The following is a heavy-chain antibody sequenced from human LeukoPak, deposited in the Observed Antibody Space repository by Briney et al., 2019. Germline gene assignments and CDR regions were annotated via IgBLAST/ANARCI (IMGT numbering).Heavy chain of an antibody. CDR1: GFTFSNYA. V-gene: IGHV3-23*01. Sequence: GGSLRLSCAASGFTFSNYAMSWVRQAPGKGLEWVSVISGSGGSTYYADSVKGRFTISRDNSKNTLYLQMNSLRAEDTAVYYCGKDGDGGNSGGFDYYYMDVWGKGTTVTVSS. J-gene: IGHJ6*03. D-gene: IGHD4-23*01. CDR2: ISGSGGST. CDR3: GKDGDGGNSGGFDYYYMDV.